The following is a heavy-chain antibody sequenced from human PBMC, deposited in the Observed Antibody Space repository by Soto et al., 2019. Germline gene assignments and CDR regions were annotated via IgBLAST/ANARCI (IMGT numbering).Heavy chain of an antibody. J-gene: IGHJ5*02. D-gene: IGHD2-15*01. CDR3: ARGGASSQWFDP. Sequence: PSETLSLTCTVSGGSISGGGYYWSWIRQHPGKGPEWIGYIFYSGTTSYNPSLKGRVTISVDTSKNQFSLELNSVTAADTAVYYRARGGASSQWFDPWGQGTLVTVSS. CDR2: IFYSGTT. CDR1: GGSISGGGYY. V-gene: IGHV4-31*03.